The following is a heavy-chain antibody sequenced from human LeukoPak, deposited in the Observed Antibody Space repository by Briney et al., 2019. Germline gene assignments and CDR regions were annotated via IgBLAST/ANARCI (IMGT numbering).Heavy chain of an antibody. Sequence: GGSLRLSCAASGFTFSSYGMHWVRQAPGKGLERVAFIRYDGSNKYYADSVKGRFTISRDNSKNTLYLQMNSLRAEDTAVYYCAKDLPKHCSSTSCYTGMVDVWGKGTTVTVSS. CDR2: IRYDGSNK. V-gene: IGHV3-30*02. D-gene: IGHD2-2*02. CDR1: GFTFSSYG. CDR3: AKDLPKHCSSTSCYTGMVDV. J-gene: IGHJ6*04.